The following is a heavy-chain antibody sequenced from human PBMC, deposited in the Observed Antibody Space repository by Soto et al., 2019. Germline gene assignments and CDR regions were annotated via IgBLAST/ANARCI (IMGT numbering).Heavy chain of an antibody. Sequence: SETLSLTCTVSGGSIDSDGYYWTWIRQHPGKGLEWIGYIHNSESTYYNPSLKSRLTIALDTSKNQFSLRLSSVTAADTAVYYCAREPATYYYDSSGPRSDAFDIWGQGTMVTVSS. CDR2: IHNSEST. CDR3: AREPATYYYDSSGPRSDAFDI. CDR1: GGSIDSDGYY. J-gene: IGHJ3*02. V-gene: IGHV4-31*03. D-gene: IGHD3-22*01.